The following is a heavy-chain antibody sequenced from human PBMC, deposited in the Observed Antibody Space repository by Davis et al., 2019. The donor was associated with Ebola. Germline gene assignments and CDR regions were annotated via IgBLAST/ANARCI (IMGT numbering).Heavy chain of an antibody. D-gene: IGHD6-13*01. CDR2: IGGSGDST. Sequence: GESLKISCAASGFTFSSYAMSWVRQAPGKGLEWVSAIGGSGDSTYYADSVKGRFTISRDNSKNTLYLQMNSLRAEDTAVYYCAKGNSRITLRYFGYWGQGTLVTVSS. V-gene: IGHV3-23*01. CDR1: GFTFSSYA. CDR3: AKGNSRITLRYFGY. J-gene: IGHJ4*02.